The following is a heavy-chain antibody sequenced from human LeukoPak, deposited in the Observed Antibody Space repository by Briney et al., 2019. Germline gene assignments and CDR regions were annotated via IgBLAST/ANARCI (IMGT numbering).Heavy chain of an antibody. D-gene: IGHD5-18*01. CDR1: GFTFSSYS. J-gene: IGHJ4*02. CDR3: ARAPTGHGYSYGYWCDY. CDR2: IGCISSTI. Sequence: GGSLRLSCVASGFTFSSYSFYWVRQAPGKGLEWVSYIGCISSTIYYADSVRGRFTISRDNAKNSLYLQMNSLRAEDTAVYYCARAPTGHGYSYGYWCDYWGQGTLVTVSS. V-gene: IGHV3-48*01.